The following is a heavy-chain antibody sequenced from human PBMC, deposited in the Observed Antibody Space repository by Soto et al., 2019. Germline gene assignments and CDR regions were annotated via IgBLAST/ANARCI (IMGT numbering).Heavy chain of an antibody. CDR1: GGSFSGYY. D-gene: IGHD3-10*01. CDR3: ARHNYGSGSTYFDP. J-gene: IGHJ4*02. V-gene: IGHV4-34*01. CDR2: INHSGST. Sequence: SETLSLTCAVYGGSFSGYYWTWIRQPPGTGLEWIGEINHSGSTNYNPSLKSRVTISVDTSKNQFSLKLNSMTAADTAVYYCARHNYGSGSTYFDPWGQGTLDTVSS.